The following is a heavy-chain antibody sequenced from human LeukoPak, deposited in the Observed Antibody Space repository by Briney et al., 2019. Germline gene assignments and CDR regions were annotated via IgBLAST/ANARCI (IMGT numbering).Heavy chain of an antibody. V-gene: IGHV4-59*01. D-gene: IGHD3-22*01. CDR1: GGSISSYY. CDR3: ARGADSSGYYSIFYFDY. J-gene: IGHJ4*02. CDR2: IYYSGST. Sequence: NPSETLSLTCTVSGGSISSYYWNWIRQPPGKGLEWIGYIYYSGSTNYNPSLKSRVTISVDTSKNQFSLKLSSVTAADTAVYYCARGADSSGYYSIFYFDYWGQGTLVTVSS.